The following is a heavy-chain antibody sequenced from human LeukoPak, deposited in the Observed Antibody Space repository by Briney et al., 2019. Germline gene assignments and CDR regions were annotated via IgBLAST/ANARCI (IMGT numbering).Heavy chain of an antibody. D-gene: IGHD1-26*01. CDR1: GVSVSSGTYY. CDR3: ARGFGGATTSFDY. V-gene: IGHV4-61*01. J-gene: IGHJ4*02. CDR2: IYYSGTT. Sequence: PSETLSLTCTVSGVSVSSGTYYWSWIRQPPGKGLEWIGYIYYSGTTNYNPSLKSRVTISIDTSRNQFSLKLSSVTAADTAVYYCARGFGGATTSFDYWGQGTLVTVSS.